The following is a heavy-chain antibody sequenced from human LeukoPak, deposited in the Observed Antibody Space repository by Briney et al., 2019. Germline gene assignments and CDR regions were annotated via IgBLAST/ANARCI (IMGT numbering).Heavy chain of an antibody. CDR2: ISYDGSNK. Sequence: PGRSLRLSCAASGFTFSSYAMHWVRQAPGKGLEWVAVISYDGSNKYYADSVKGRFTISRDNSKNTLYLQMNSLRAEDTAVYYCARTKGAGATDYWGQGTLVTVSS. V-gene: IGHV3-30-3*01. D-gene: IGHD1-26*01. J-gene: IGHJ4*02. CDR3: ARTKGAGATDY. CDR1: GFTFSSYA.